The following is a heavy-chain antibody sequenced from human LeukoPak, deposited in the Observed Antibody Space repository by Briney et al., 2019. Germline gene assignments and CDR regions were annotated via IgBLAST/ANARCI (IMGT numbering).Heavy chain of an antibody. CDR1: GYTFTGYF. CDR3: AVSREAGGSLDY. CDR2: IISMASET. V-gene: IGHV1-69*02. Sequence: GASVKVSCKASGYTFTGYFIHWVRQAPGQGLEWMGRIISMASETNYAQEFQGKVTITADKSTSTTYMELSSLRSEDTAVYYCAVSREAGGSLDYWGQGTLVTVSS. D-gene: IGHD2-15*01. J-gene: IGHJ4*02.